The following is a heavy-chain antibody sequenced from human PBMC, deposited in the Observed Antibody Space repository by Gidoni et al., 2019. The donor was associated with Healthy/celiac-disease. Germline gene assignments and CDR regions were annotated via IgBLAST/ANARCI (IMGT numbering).Heavy chain of an antibody. Sequence: EVQLLESGGGLVQPGGSLRLSCAASGFTFNNYAMTWVRQAPGKGVEWVSAISGSGGRTYYADSVKGRFTISRDNSKNTLYLQMNSLRAEDTAVYYCAKGRTDLWSGYQTWGQGTLVTVSS. CDR3: AKGRTDLWSGYQT. CDR1: GFTFNNYA. D-gene: IGHD3-3*01. V-gene: IGHV3-23*01. J-gene: IGHJ4*02. CDR2: ISGSGGRT.